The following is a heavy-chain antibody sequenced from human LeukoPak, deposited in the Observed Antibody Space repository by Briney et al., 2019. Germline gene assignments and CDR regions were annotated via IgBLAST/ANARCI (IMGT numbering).Heavy chain of an antibody. V-gene: IGHV4-30-4*01. CDR2: IYYSGRT. J-gene: IGHJ4*02. CDR1: GGSINSGDYY. CDR3: ARVGFGDYAFGY. D-gene: IGHD4-17*01. Sequence: SETLSLTCTVSGGSINSGDYYWSWIRQPPGKGLEWIGYIYYSGRTYYNPSLKSRITISVDTSKNQFSLKLSSVTAADTAVYYCARVGFGDYAFGYWGQGTLVTVSS.